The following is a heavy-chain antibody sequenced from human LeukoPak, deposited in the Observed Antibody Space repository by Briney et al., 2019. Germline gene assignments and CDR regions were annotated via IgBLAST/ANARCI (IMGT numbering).Heavy chain of an antibody. CDR1: GFTFSSYA. V-gene: IGHV3-23*01. J-gene: IGHJ3*02. Sequence: GGSLRLSCAASGFTFSSYAMSWVRQAPGKGLEWVSAISGSGGSTYYADSVKGRFTISRDNSKNTLYLQMNSLRAEDTAVYYCAKDLTYDSSGWYRDAFDIWGQGTMVTVSS. CDR3: AKDLTYDSSGWYRDAFDI. CDR2: ISGSGGST. D-gene: IGHD6-19*01.